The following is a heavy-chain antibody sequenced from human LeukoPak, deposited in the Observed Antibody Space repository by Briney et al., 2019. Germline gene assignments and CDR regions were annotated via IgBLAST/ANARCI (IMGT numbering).Heavy chain of an antibody. Sequence: ASVKVSYKASGYTFTSYGISWARQAPGQGLEWMGWISAYNGNTNYAQKLQGRVTMTTDTSTSTAYMELRSLRSDDTAVYYCARGSYGRTYWYFDLWGRGTLVTVSS. CDR3: ARGSYGRTYWYFDL. J-gene: IGHJ2*01. D-gene: IGHD3-10*01. CDR2: ISAYNGNT. CDR1: GYTFTSYG. V-gene: IGHV1-18*01.